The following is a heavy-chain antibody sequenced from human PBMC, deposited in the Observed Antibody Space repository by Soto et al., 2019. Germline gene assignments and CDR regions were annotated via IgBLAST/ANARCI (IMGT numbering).Heavy chain of an antibody. V-gene: IGHV1-18*01. Sequence: GASVKVSCKASGYTFTSCGISWVRQAPGQGLEWMGWISAYNGNTNYAQKLQGRVTMTTDTSTSTAYMELRSLRSDDTAVYYCARVERLLWFGELFTGGPYYYYYMDVWGKGTTVTVSS. J-gene: IGHJ6*03. CDR2: ISAYNGNT. D-gene: IGHD3-10*01. CDR1: GYTFTSCG. CDR3: ARVERLLWFGELFTGGPYYYYYMDV.